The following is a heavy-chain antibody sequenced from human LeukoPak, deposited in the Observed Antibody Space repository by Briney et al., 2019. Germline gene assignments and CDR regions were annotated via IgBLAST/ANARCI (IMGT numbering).Heavy chain of an antibody. CDR3: ARGSRLGVVERDAFDI. J-gene: IGHJ3*02. CDR2: IGTAGEI. Sequence: PGGSLRLSCAASGFTFSRYDMHWVRQPTGKGLEWGSGIGTAGEIYYPGSVKGRFTISRENAKNSLYLQMNSLRAGDAAVYYCARGSRLGVVERDAFDIWGQGTMVTVSS. V-gene: IGHV3-13*01. D-gene: IGHD3-3*01. CDR1: GFTFSRYD.